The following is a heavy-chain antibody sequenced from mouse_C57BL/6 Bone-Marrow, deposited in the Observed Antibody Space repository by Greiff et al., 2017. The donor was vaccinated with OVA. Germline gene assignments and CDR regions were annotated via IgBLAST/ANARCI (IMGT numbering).Heavy chain of an antibody. CDR1: GYTFTSYW. V-gene: IGHV1-64*01. Sequence: VQLQQPGAELVKPGASVKLSCKASGYTFTSYWMHWVKQRPGQGLEWIGMIHPNSGSTNYNEKFKSKATLTVDKSSSTAYMQLSSLTSEDSAVYYCARDGYYLYWYCDVWGTGTTVTVSS. CDR3: ARDGYYLYWYCDV. CDR2: IHPNSGST. J-gene: IGHJ1*03. D-gene: IGHD2-3*01.